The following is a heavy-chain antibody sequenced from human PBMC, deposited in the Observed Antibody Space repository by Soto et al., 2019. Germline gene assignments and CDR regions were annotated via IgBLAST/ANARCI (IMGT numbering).Heavy chain of an antibody. V-gene: IGHV3-23*01. J-gene: IGHJ4*02. CDR1: GFTFSSYA. CDR2: ISGSGGST. CDR3: AKFEWGFTIFGVVRGYYFDY. D-gene: IGHD3-3*01. Sequence: PGGSLRLSCAASGFTFSSYAMSWVRQAPGKGLEWVSAISGSGGSTYYADSVKGRFTISRDNSKNTLYLQMNSLRAEDTAVYYCAKFEWGFTIFGVVRGYYFDYWGQGTLVTVSS.